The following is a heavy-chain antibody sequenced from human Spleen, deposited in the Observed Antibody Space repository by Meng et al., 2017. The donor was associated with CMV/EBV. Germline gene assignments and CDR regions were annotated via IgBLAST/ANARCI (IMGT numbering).Heavy chain of an antibody. V-gene: IGHV4-59*01. D-gene: IGHD3-3*01. Sequence: SETLSLTCTVSGGSIRKFYWSWIRQPPGMGLEWIGSIYYSGTTNYNPSLMSRVTISVDTSKNQFSLRLSSVTAADTAVYYCAKIFPSDYYKYTMDVWGQGTTVTVSS. CDR1: GGSIRKFY. CDR3: AKIFPSDYYKYTMDV. J-gene: IGHJ6*02. CDR2: IYYSGTT.